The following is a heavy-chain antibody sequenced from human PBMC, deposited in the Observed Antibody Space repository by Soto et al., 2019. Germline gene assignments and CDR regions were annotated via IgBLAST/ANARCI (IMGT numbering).Heavy chain of an antibody. V-gene: IGHV4-39*01. CDR2: IYYSGST. J-gene: IGHJ3*02. CDR1: GGSISSSSYY. Sequence: SETLSLTCTVSGGSISSSSYYWGWIRQPPGKGLEWIGSIYYSGSTYYNPSLKSRVTISVDTSKNQFSLKLSSVTAADTAVYYCARRGIAALPDDAFDIWGQGTMVTVSS. CDR3: ARRGIAALPDDAFDI. D-gene: IGHD6-6*01.